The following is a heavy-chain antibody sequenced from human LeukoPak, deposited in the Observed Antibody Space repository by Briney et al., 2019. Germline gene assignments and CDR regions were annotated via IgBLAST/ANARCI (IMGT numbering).Heavy chain of an antibody. CDR3: ARTAGRTFDY. D-gene: IGHD6-6*01. J-gene: IGHJ4*02. CDR1: GYTFTSYF. V-gene: IGHV1-46*01. Sequence: ASVTVSCKASGYTFTSYFMHWVRQAPGQGLEWMGIINPSGGSTSYAQKFQGRVTMTRDTSTSTVYMELSSLRSEDAAVYYCARTAGRTFDYWGQGTLVTVSS. CDR2: INPSGGST.